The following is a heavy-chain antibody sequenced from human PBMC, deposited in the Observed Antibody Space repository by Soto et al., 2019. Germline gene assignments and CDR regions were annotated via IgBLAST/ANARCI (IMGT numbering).Heavy chain of an antibody. CDR1: GGSISSYY. V-gene: IGHV4-59*01. J-gene: IGHJ4*02. CDR2: IYYSGST. Sequence: SETLSLTGTVSGGSISSYYWSWIRQPPGKGLEWIGYIYYSGSTNYNPSLKSRVTISVDTSKNQFSLKLSTVTAADTAVYYCARVDPSRYSYGDPALLDYWGQGTLVTVSS. CDR3: ARVDPSRYSYGDPALLDY. D-gene: IGHD5-18*01.